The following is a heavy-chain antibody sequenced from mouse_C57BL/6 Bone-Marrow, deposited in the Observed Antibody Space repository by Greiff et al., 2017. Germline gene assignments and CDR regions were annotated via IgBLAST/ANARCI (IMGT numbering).Heavy chain of an antibody. D-gene: IGHD1-1*01. Sequence: DVQLQESGPGLVKPSQSLSLTCSVTGYSITSGYYWNWIRQFPGNKLEWMGYISYDGSNNYNPSLKNRISITRDTSKNQFFLKLNSVTTEDTATYYCARLEDYYGSSPWYFDVWVTGTTVTVSS. CDR2: ISYDGSN. CDR1: GYSITSGYY. V-gene: IGHV3-6*01. J-gene: IGHJ1*03. CDR3: ARLEDYYGSSPWYFDV.